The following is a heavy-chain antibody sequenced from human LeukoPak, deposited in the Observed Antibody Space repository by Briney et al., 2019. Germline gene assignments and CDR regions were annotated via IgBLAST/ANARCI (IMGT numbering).Heavy chain of an antibody. CDR2: ISHDGTNK. CDR3: ARDGSSWSFDH. D-gene: IGHD6-13*01. Sequence: GGSLRLSCAASGFTFSSYAMPWVRQAPGKGLEWVAVISHDGTNKYYADSVKGRFTISRDNSKNALYLQMNSLRAEDTAVYYCARDGSSWSFDHWGQGALVTVSS. J-gene: IGHJ4*02. V-gene: IGHV3-30*01. CDR1: GFTFSSYA.